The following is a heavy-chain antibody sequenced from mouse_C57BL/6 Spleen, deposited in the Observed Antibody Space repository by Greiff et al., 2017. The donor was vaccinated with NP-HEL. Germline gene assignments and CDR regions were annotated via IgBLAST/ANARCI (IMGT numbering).Heavy chain of an antibody. J-gene: IGHJ2*01. Sequence: QVQLQQPGAELVMPGASVKLSCKASGYTFTSYWMHWVKQRPGQGLEWIGEIDPSDSYTNYNQKFKGKSTLTVDKSSSTAYMQLSSLTSEDSAVYYCARDDSGTGYWGQGTTLTVSS. V-gene: IGHV1-69*01. CDR2: IDPSDSYT. CDR1: GYTFTSYW. CDR3: ARDDSGTGY. D-gene: IGHD3-3*01.